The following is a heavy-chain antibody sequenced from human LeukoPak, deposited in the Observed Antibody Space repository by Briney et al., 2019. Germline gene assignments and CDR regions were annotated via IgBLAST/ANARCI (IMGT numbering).Heavy chain of an antibody. Sequence: GGSLRLSCAASGLIFSSYGMHWVRQAPGKGLEWVASIRYDGSIKYYADSVKGRFTISRDNSKNTLYLQMSSLTAEDTAVYYCAKDNVKVTTIRRVPHYMDVWGKGATVTISS. CDR1: GLIFSSYG. V-gene: IGHV3-30*02. CDR2: IRYDGSIK. J-gene: IGHJ6*03. CDR3: AKDNVKVTTIRRVPHYMDV. D-gene: IGHD5-12*01.